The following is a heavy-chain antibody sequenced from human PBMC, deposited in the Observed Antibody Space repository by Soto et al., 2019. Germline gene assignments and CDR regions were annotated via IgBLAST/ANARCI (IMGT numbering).Heavy chain of an antibody. CDR2: ISSSSSYI. D-gene: IGHD3-10*01. CDR1: GFTFSSYS. J-gene: IGHJ3*02. Sequence: GGSLRLSCAASGFTFSSYSMNWVRQAPGKGLEWVSSISSSSSYIYYADSVKGRFTISRDNAKNSLYLQMNSLRAEDTAVYYCARDARAYGSGSYFAFDIWGQGTMVTVSS. V-gene: IGHV3-21*01. CDR3: ARDARAYGSGSYFAFDI.